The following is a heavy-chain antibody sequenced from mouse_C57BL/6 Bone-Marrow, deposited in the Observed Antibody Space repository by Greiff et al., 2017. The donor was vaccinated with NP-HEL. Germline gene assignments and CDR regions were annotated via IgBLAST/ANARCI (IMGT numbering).Heavy chain of an antibody. Sequence: EVKLMESGGGLVQSGRSLRLSCATSGFTFSDFYMEWVRQAPGKGLEWIAASRNKANDYTTEYSASVKGRFIVSRDTSQSSLYLQMNALRAEDTAIYYCARDASSYAMDYWGQGTSVTVSS. D-gene: IGHD6-1*01. V-gene: IGHV7-1*01. J-gene: IGHJ4*01. CDR1: GFTFSDFY. CDR3: ARDASSYAMDY. CDR2: SRNKANDYTT.